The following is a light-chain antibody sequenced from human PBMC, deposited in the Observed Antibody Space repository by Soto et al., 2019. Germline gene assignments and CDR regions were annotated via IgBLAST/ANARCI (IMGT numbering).Light chain of an antibody. CDR2: TAS. V-gene: IGKV3-20*01. CDR3: QQSYSPSLT. J-gene: IGKJ4*01. CDR1: QSVSSSY. Sequence: EIVLTQSPGTLSLSPGERATLSCRASQSVSSSYLAWYQQKPGKAPKVLIYTASSLQTGVPSRFSGSGSGTDFTLTISSLQPEDFATYYCQQSYSPSLTFGGGTKVEIK.